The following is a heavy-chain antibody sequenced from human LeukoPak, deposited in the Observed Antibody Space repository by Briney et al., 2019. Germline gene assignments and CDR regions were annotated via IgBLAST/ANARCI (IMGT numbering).Heavy chain of an antibody. CDR1: GYTLTELS. J-gene: IGHJ4*02. CDR2: FDPEDGET. D-gene: IGHD6-19*01. CDR3: ATTRGSGWCLLFDY. Sequence: ASVKVSCKVSGYTLTELSMHWVRQAPGKGLEWMGGFDPEDGETIYAQKFQGRVTMTEDTSTDTAYMELSSLRSEDTAVYYCATTRGSGWCLLFDYWGQGTLVTVSS. V-gene: IGHV1-24*01.